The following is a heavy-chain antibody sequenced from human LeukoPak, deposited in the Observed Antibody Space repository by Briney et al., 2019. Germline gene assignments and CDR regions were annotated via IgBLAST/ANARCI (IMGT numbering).Heavy chain of an antibody. Sequence: SQTLSLTCAISGDSVSSAWNWIRQSPSRGLEWLGRTYYSSKWYTDYAVSVKGRVSVNPDTSKNQLSLQLSSVTPEDTAVYYCARGWLRSGFDLWGQGTLVTVSS. CDR1: GDSVSSA. CDR3: ARGWLRSGFDL. D-gene: IGHD5-12*01. J-gene: IGHJ4*02. V-gene: IGHV6-1*01. CDR2: TYYSSKWYT.